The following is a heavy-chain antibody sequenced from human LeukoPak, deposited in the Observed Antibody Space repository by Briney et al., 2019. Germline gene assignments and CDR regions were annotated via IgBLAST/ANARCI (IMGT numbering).Heavy chain of an antibody. J-gene: IGHJ4*02. CDR3: ARDVRD. CDR1: GYTFTGYY. CDR2: MNPNSGDT. Sequence: ASVKVSCKASGYTFTGYYMFWVRQAPGRGLEWVGWMNPNSGDTNNAQKFQGRVTMTRDTSISTAYMELSRLSSDDTAVYYCARDVRDWGLGTLVTVSS. D-gene: IGHD3-10*02. V-gene: IGHV1-2*02.